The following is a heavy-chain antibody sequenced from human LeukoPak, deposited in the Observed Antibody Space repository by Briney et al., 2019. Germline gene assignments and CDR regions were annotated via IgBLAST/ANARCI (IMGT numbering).Heavy chain of an antibody. Sequence: PSETLSLTCTVSGGSISSYYWSWLRQPPGKGLEWIGYIYYSGSTNYNPSLKSRVTISVDTSKNQFSLKLSSVTAADTAVYYCARAGPGGLWGDYWGQGTLVTVSS. J-gene: IGHJ4*02. CDR2: IYYSGST. CDR3: ARAGPGGLWGDY. CDR1: GGSISSYY. V-gene: IGHV4-59*01. D-gene: IGHD3-16*01.